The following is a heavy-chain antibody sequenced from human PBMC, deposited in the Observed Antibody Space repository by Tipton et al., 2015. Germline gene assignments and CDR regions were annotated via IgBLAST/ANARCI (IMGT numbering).Heavy chain of an antibody. D-gene: IGHD6-6*01. V-gene: IGHV4-59*08. Sequence: GLVKPSETLSLTCTVSGGSFSDYYWSWIRQSPGEGLEWIGYIYYSGSTNYNPSLRSRVAMSMDTSKNQFSLKLSSVTAADTAVYYCARHRPYSSSGADYFDYWGQGTLVTVSS. J-gene: IGHJ4*02. CDR1: GGSFSDYY. CDR3: ARHRPYSSSGADYFDY. CDR2: IYYSGST.